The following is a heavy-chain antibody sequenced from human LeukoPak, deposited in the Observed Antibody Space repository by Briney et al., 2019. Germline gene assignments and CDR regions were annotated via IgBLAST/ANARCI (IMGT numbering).Heavy chain of an antibody. D-gene: IGHD3-3*01. J-gene: IGHJ6*03. CDR3: ARAGFGVVSYYYYYMDV. V-gene: IGHV3-53*01. CDR1: GFTVSSNY. CDR2: IYSGGST. Sequence: PGGSLRLSCAASGFTVSSNYMSWVRQAPGKGLEWVSIIYSGGSTFYADSVKGRFTISRDNAKNSLYLQMNSLRAEDTALYYCARAGFGVVSYYYYYMDVWGKGTTVTVSS.